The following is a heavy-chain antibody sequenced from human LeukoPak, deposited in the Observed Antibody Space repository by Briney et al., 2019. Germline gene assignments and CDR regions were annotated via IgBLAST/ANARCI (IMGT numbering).Heavy chain of an antibody. V-gene: IGHV4-34*01. CDR1: GGSFSGYY. CDR2: INHSGST. J-gene: IGHJ5*02. D-gene: IGHD1-7*01. CDR3: ASGHITGTTLAWFDP. Sequence: SETLSLTCAVYGGSFSGYYWSWIRQPPGKGLEWIGEINHSGSTNYNPSLKSRVTISVDTSKNQFSLKLSSVTAADTAVYYCASGHITGTTLAWFDPWGQGTLVTVSS.